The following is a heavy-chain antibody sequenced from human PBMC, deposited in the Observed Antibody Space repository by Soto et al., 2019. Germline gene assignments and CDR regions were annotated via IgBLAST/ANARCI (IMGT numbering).Heavy chain of an antibody. V-gene: IGHV3-33*01. CDR2: IWYDGSNK. CDR3: ARGYYYYGMDV. Sequence: QVQLVESGGGVVQPGRSLRLSCAASGFTFSSYGMHWVRQAPGKGLEWVAVIWYDGSNKYYADSVKGRFTISRDNSKNTLYLQMNSLIAEDTAVYYCARGYYYYGMDVWGQGTTVTVS. J-gene: IGHJ6*02. CDR1: GFTFSSYG.